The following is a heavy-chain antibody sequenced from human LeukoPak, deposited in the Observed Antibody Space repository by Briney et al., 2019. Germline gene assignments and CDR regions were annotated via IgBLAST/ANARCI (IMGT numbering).Heavy chain of an antibody. CDR3: ARAIPNNDAETPYDAFDI. CDR1: GGTFSSYA. CDR2: IIPIFGTA. V-gene: IGHV1-69*01. J-gene: IGHJ3*02. Sequence: GSSVKVSCKASGGTFSSYAISWVRQAPGQALEWMGGIIPIFGTANYAQKFQGRVTITADESTSTAYMELSSLRSEDTAVYYCARAIPNNDAETPYDAFDIWGQGTMVTVSS. D-gene: IGHD1-1*01.